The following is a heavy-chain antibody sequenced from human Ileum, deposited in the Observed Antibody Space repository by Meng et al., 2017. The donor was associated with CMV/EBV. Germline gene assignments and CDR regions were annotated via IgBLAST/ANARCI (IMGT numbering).Heavy chain of an antibody. CDR3: ASRPTGDHGMLDY. CDR1: GFSVSNKY. D-gene: IGHD4-17*01. Sequence: EVQLVESGGGLVHPGGSLRLSCAASGFSVSNKYMAWVRQTPGKGLEWVSVIYSGGTTYYADSAKGRFTISRDNSKNTLYLQMNSLRVEDTAVYYCASRPTGDHGMLDYWGRGTLVTVSS. V-gene: IGHV3-66*01. J-gene: IGHJ4*02. CDR2: IYSGGTT.